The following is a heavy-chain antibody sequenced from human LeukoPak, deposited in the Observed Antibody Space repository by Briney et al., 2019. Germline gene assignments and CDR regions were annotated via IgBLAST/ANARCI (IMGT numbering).Heavy chain of an antibody. V-gene: IGHV4-59*08. J-gene: IGHJ4*02. D-gene: IGHD1-26*01. CDR2: IYYSGST. CDR1: GGSISPYC. Sequence: PSETLSLTCTVSGGSISPYCWSWIRQPPGKGLEWIGYIYYSGSTSYNPSLKSRVTISVDTSKNQFSLKLSSVTAADTAVYYRARHGGGGESYPRVFDYWGRGNLVTVSS. CDR3: ARHGGGGESYPRVFDY.